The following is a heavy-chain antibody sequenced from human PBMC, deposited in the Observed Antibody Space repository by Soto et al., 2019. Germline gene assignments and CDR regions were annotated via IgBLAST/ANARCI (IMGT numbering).Heavy chain of an antibody. CDR2: IIPIFGTA. V-gene: IGHV1-69*13. Sequence: SVKVSCKASGGTFSSYAISWVRQAPGQGLEWMGGIIPIFGTANYAQKFQGRVTITADESTSTAYMELSRLRSDDTAVYYCARERIQLWLRRYYYGMDVWGQGTTVTVSS. J-gene: IGHJ6*02. CDR1: GGTFSSYA. CDR3: ARERIQLWLRRYYYGMDV. D-gene: IGHD5-18*01.